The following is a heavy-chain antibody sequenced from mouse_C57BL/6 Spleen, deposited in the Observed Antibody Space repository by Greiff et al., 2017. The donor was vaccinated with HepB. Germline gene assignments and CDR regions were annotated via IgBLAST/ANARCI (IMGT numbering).Heavy chain of an antibody. CDR3: ARTLYYSNPWYAMDY. CDR2: ISSGSSTI. J-gene: IGHJ4*01. D-gene: IGHD2-5*01. Sequence: VQLKESGGGLVKPGGSLKLSCAASGFTFSDYGMHWVRQAPEKGLEWVAYISSGSSTIYYADTVKGRFTISRDNAKNTLFLQMTSLRSEDTAMYYCARTLYYSNPWYAMDYWGQGTSVTVSS. V-gene: IGHV5-17*01. CDR1: GFTFSDYG.